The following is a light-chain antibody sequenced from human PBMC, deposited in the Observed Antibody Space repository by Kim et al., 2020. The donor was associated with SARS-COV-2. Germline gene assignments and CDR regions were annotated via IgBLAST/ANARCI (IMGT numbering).Light chain of an antibody. V-gene: IGLV3-25*03. CDR1: ALPKQY. Sequence: PGQTARVTCSGDALPKQYAYWYQQKPGEAPVLVIYKDSERPAGIPERFSGSSSGTTVTLTISGVQAEDEADYYCQSADSSGTVVFGGGTQLTVL. CDR3: QSADSSGTVV. CDR2: KDS. J-gene: IGLJ2*01.